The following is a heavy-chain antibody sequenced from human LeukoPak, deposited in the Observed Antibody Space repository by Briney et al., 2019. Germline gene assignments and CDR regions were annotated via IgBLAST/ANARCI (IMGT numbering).Heavy chain of an antibody. CDR2: INPNSGGT. CDR1: GYTFTGYY. V-gene: IGHV1-2*02. D-gene: IGHD1-1*01. CDR3: ARDRGNWNDGVFDY. Sequence: VSVKVSCKASGYTFTGYYMHWVRQAPGQGLEWMGWINPNSGGTNYAQKFQGRVTMTRDTSISTAYMELSRLRSDDTAVYYCARDRGNWNDGVFDYWGQGTLVTVSS. J-gene: IGHJ4*02.